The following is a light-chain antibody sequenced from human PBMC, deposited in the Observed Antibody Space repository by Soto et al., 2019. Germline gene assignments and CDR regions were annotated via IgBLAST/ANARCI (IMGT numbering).Light chain of an antibody. J-gene: IGLJ2*01. CDR2: EGS. CDR1: SSDVGSYNL. CDR3: CSYAGSSTDLV. Sequence: QSGLTQPASVSGSPGQSITISCTGTSSDVGSYNLVSWYQQHPGKAPKLMIYEGSKRPSGVSNRFSGSKSGNTASLTISGLQAEDEADYYCCSYAGSSTDLVFGGGTKLTVL. V-gene: IGLV2-23*01.